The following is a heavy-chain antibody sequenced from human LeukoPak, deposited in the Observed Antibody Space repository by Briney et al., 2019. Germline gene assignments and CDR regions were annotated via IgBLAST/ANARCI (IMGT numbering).Heavy chain of an antibody. V-gene: IGHV3-23*01. CDR3: AKDPDPERYSYYYYYYGMDV. CDR2: ISGSGGST. J-gene: IGHJ6*02. CDR1: GFTFSSYA. Sequence: GGSLRLSCAASGFTFSSYAMSWVRQAPGKGLEWVSAISGSGGSTYYADSVKGRFTISRDNSKNTLYLQMNSLRAEDTAVYYCAKDPDPERYSYYYYYYGMDVWGQGTTVTVSS. D-gene: IGHD1-1*01.